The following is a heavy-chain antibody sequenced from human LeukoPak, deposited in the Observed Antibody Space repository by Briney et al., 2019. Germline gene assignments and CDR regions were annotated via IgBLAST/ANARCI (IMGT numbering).Heavy chain of an antibody. Sequence: GYIYYSGSTNYNPSLKSRVTISVDTSKNQFSLKLSSVTAADTAVYYCARLYYDSNENAFDIWGQGTMVTVSS. CDR2: IYYSGST. D-gene: IGHD3-22*01. CDR3: ARLYYDSNENAFDI. V-gene: IGHV4-59*08. J-gene: IGHJ3*02.